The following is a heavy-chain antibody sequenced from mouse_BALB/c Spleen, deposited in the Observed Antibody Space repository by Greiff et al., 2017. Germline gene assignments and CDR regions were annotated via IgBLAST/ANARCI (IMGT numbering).Heavy chain of an antibody. CDR1: GYSFTGYY. V-gene: IGHV1S34*01. CDR2: ISCYNGAT. D-gene: IGHD4-1*01. CDR3: ARTGETGTMGYYYAMDY. J-gene: IGHJ4*01. Sequence: LVKTGASVKISCKASGYSFTGYYMHWVKQSHGKSLEWIGYISCYNGATSYNQKFKGKATFTVDTSSSTAYMQFNSLTSEDSAVYYCARTGETGTMGYYYAMDYWGQGTSVTVSS.